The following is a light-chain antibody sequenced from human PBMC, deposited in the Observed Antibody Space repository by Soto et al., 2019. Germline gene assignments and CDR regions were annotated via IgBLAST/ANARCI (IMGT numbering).Light chain of an antibody. CDR3: CSYAGSSTFYV. J-gene: IGLJ1*01. CDR1: CSDVGSYNL. Sequence: QSALTQPASVSGSPGQSITISCTGTCSDVGSYNLVSWYQQHPGKAPKLMIYEGSKRPSGVSNRFSGSKSGNTASLTISGLQAEDEADYYCCSYAGSSTFYVFGTGTKVTVL. V-gene: IGLV2-23*01. CDR2: EGS.